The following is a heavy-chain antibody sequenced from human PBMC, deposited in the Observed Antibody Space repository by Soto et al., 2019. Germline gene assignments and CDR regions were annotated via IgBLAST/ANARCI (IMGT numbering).Heavy chain of an antibody. CDR1: GYTFTSYG. CDR2: ISAYNGNT. V-gene: IGHV1-18*01. Sequence: ASVKVSWKASGYTFTSYGISWVRQAPGQGLEWMGWISAYNGNTNYAQKLQGRVTMTTDTSTSTAYMELRSLRSDDTAVYYCARDPDPHDYGLIGMDVWGQGTTVTVSS. CDR3: ARDPDPHDYGLIGMDV. J-gene: IGHJ6*02. D-gene: IGHD4-17*01.